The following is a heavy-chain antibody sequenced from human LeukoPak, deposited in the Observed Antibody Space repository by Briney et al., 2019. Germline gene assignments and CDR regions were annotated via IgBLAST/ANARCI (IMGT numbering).Heavy chain of an antibody. CDR1: GYTFTVYF. Sequence: GASVKVSCKASGYTFTVYFIHWVRQAPGQGLEWMGRINPNSGATDYAQKFQGRVTMTRDTSTSTAYMELSSLKSDDTAVYYCAKIGSSHDFDYWGQGTLITVSS. CDR3: AKIGSSHDFDY. D-gene: IGHD1-26*01. J-gene: IGHJ4*02. V-gene: IGHV1-2*06. CDR2: INPNSGAT.